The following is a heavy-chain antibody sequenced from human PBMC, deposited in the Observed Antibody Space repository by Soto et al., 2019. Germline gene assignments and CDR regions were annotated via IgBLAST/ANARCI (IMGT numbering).Heavy chain of an antibody. J-gene: IGHJ5*02. V-gene: IGHV4-31*03. CDR2: IYYSGST. CDR1: GGSISSGGYY. D-gene: IGHD3-22*01. CDR3: ARYSPPKKSYDSNPGWFDP. Sequence: LSLTCTVSGGSISSGGYYWSWIRQHPGKGLEWIGYIYYSGSTNYNPSLKSRVTISVDTSKNQFSLTLNSVTAADTAMYFCARYSPPKKSYDSNPGWFDPWGQGTLVTVSS.